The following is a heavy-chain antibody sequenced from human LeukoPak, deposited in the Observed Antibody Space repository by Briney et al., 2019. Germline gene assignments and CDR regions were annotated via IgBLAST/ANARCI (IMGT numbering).Heavy chain of an antibody. J-gene: IGHJ3*02. Sequence: SETLSLTCAVSGGSISSSNWWSWVRQPPGKGLEWIGEIYHSGSTNYNPSLKSRVTISVDKSKNQFSLKLSSVTAADTAVYYCARVQESVVGATIMNDAFDIWGQGTMVTVSS. D-gene: IGHD1-26*01. CDR3: ARVQESVVGATIMNDAFDI. CDR2: IYHSGST. V-gene: IGHV4-4*02. CDR1: GGSISSSNW.